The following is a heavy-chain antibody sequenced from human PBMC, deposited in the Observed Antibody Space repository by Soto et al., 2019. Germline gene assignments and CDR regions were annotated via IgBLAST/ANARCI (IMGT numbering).Heavy chain of an antibody. V-gene: IGHV6-1*01. D-gene: IGHD3-3*01. Sequence: PSQTLSLTCAISGDSVSSNSAAWNWIRQSPSRGLEWLGRTYYRSKWYNDYAVSVKSRITINPDTSKNQFSLQLNSVTPEDTAVYYCASGVVVFWSGYPNFDYCGHGTLVTVSP. J-gene: IGHJ4*01. CDR3: ASGVVVFWSGYPNFDY. CDR2: TYYRSKWYN. CDR1: GDSVSSNSAA.